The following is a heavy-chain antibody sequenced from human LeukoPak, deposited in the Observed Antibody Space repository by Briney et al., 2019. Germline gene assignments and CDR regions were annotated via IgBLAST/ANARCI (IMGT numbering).Heavy chain of an antibody. V-gene: IGHV4-39*01. CDR1: GGSISSSSYY. CDR2: DYYSGST. Sequence: SETLSLTCTVSGGSISSSSYYWGWIRQPPGRGLEWIGRDYYSGSTYYNPSLKSRVTISVDTSKNQFSLKLSSVTAADTAVYYCARHAGRIAVAGGYNWFDPWGQGTLVTVSS. D-gene: IGHD6-19*01. J-gene: IGHJ5*02. CDR3: ARHAGRIAVAGGYNWFDP.